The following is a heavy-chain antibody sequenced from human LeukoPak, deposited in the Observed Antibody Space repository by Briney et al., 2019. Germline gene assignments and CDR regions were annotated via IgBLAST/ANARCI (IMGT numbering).Heavy chain of an antibody. CDR3: ARDCTNGVCYGTDFDY. CDR2: IWYDGSNK. Sequence: PGGSLRLSCAASGXTFSSYGMHWVRQAPGKGLESVGVIWYDGSNKYYADSVKGRFTISRDNSKNTLYLQMNSLRAEDTAVYYCARDCTNGVCYGTDFDYWGQGTLVTVSS. CDR1: GXTFSSYG. V-gene: IGHV3-33*01. D-gene: IGHD2-8*01. J-gene: IGHJ4*02.